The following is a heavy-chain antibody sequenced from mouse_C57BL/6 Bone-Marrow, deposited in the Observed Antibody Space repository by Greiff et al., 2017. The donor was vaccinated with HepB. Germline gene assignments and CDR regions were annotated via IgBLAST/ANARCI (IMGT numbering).Heavy chain of an antibody. CDR3: TVYDYAWFAY. CDR1: GFTFSDAW. V-gene: IGHV6-6*01. CDR2: IRNKANNHAT. J-gene: IGHJ3*01. Sequence: EVKVEESGGGLVQPGGSMKLSCAASGFTFSDAWMDWVRQSPEKGLEWVADIRNKANNHATYYAESVKGRFTISRDDSKSSVYLQMNSLRAEDTGIYYCTVYDYAWFAYWGQGTLVTVSA. D-gene: IGHD2-4*01.